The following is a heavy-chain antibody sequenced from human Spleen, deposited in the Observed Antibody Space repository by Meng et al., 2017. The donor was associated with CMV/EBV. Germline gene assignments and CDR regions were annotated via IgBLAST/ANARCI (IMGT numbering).Heavy chain of an antibody. J-gene: IGHJ4*02. Sequence: SVKVSCKASGGTFSSYTISWVRQAPGQGLEWMGRTIPILGIANYAQKFQGRVTITADKSTSTAYMELSSLRSEDKAVYYCARDEDLDSSSPRNTSDYWGQGTLVTVSS. D-gene: IGHD6-6*01. CDR3: ARDEDLDSSSPRNTSDY. CDR2: TIPILGIA. CDR1: GGTFSSYT. V-gene: IGHV1-69*04.